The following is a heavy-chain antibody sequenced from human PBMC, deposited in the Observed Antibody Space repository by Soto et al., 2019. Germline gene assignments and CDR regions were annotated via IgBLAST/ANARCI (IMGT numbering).Heavy chain of an antibody. D-gene: IGHD5-18*01. J-gene: IGHJ5*02. CDR1: GFSLSGGGVG. Sequence: SGPTLVNPTETLTLTCTFSGFSLSGGGVGVGWIRQPPGKALEWVALIYWNDDKRYSPSLKSRLTITKDTSKNQVVLTMTNMDPVDTATYYCAQQMDTVDWLGPWGRGTLVTVYS. V-gene: IGHV2-5*01. CDR2: IYWNDDK. CDR3: AQQMDTVDWLGP.